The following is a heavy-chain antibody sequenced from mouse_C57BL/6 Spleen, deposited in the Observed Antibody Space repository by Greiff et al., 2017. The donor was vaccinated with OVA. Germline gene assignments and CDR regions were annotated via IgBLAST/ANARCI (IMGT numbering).Heavy chain of an antibody. CDR3: ATGTGEAWFAY. D-gene: IGHD4-1*01. J-gene: IGHJ3*01. V-gene: IGHV1-50*01. CDR1: GYTFTSYW. CDR2: IDPSDSYT. Sequence: VQLQQPGAELVKPGASVKLSCKASGYTFTSYWMQWVKQRPGQGLEWIGEIDPSDSYTNYNQKFKGKATLTVDTSSSTAYMQLSSLTSEDSAVYDCATGTGEAWFAYWGQGTLVTVSA.